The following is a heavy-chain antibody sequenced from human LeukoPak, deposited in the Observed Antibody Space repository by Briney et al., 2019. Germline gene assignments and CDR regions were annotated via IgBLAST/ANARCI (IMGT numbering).Heavy chain of an antibody. J-gene: IGHJ4*02. V-gene: IGHV3-7*01. CDR3: VGSGWQLYFDF. D-gene: IGHD6-19*01. CDR1: GFTFTSFW. CDR2: IKQDGSEK. Sequence: SGGSLRLSCAASGFTFTSFWMTWVRQAPGKWLEWVANIKQDGSEKYYVDSVKGRFTISRDNDKNSVYLQMSSLRADDTAVYFCVGSGWQLYFDFWGQGTLVTVSS.